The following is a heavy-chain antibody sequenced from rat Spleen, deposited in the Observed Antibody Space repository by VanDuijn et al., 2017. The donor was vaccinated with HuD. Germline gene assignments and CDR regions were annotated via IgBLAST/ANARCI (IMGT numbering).Heavy chain of an antibody. CDR3: ASRTGNWFAY. D-gene: IGHD5-1*01. J-gene: IGHJ3*01. CDR1: GFTFSNYY. Sequence: EVQLVESGGGLVQPGRSMKLSCAASGFTFSNYYMAWVRQAPTKGLEWVTTISYDGRRTYYRDSVKGRFTISRDNAKSTLYLQMDSLRSEDTATYYCASRTGNWFAYWGQGTLVTVSS. V-gene: IGHV5-29*01. CDR2: ISYDGRRT.